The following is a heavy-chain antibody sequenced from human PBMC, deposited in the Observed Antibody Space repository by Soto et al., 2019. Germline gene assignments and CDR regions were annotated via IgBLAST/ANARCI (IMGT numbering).Heavy chain of an antibody. J-gene: IGHJ4*02. CDR1: GFSLSTSGVG. CDR2: IYWDDDK. CDR3: ARRRRAAGGYYFDY. V-gene: IGHV2-5*02. D-gene: IGHD6-13*01. Sequence: QITLKESGPTLVKPTQTLTLTCRFSGFSLSTSGVGVGWIRQPPGKALEWLALIYWDDDKRYSPSLERRLTITRDTSKNQVVLTMTNMNPVDTATYYCARRRRAAGGYYFDYWGQGALITVSS.